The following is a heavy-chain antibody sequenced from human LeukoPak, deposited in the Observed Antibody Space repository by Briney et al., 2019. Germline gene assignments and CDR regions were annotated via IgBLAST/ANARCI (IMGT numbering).Heavy chain of an antibody. V-gene: IGHV3-64*01. CDR3: ARDLSGGGLDY. Sequence: PGGSLRLSCAASGFTLSVSVMHWVRQAPGKGLEYVSVISSNGGSTSYANLEKGRFTISRDNSKNTLYLQMGSLRAEDMAVYYCARDLSGGGLDYWGQGTLVTVSS. D-gene: IGHD3-10*01. J-gene: IGHJ4*02. CDR1: GFTLSVSV. CDR2: ISSNGGST.